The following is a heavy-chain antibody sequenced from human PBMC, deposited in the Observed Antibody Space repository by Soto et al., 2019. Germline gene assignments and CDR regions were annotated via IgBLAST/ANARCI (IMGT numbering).Heavy chain of an antibody. CDR3: ARGGCSSTSCPSVYYYYGMDV. D-gene: IGHD2-2*01. CDR1: GGSISSYY. CDR2: IYYSGST. V-gene: IGHV4-59*12. J-gene: IGHJ6*02. Sequence: PSETLSLTCTVSGGSISSYYWSWIRQPPGKGLEWIGYIYYSGSTNYNPSLKSRVTISVDTSKNQFSLKLSSVTAADTAVYYCARGGCSSTSCPSVYYYYGMDVWGQGTTVTVSS.